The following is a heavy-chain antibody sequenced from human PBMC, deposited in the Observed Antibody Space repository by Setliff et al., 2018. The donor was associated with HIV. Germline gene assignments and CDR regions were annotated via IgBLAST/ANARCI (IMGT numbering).Heavy chain of an antibody. CDR3: ARVGERWLQFYYFDN. J-gene: IGHJ4*02. Sequence: ASVKVSCKASGYTFTTYYIHWVRQAPGQGLEWLGVINPSGGSTSYAQKFQGRVTMTRGTSSGTVYMELRSLRSEDTAVYYCARVGERWLQFYYFDNWGQGTPVTVSS. V-gene: IGHV1-46*01. CDR2: INPSGGST. CDR1: GYTFTTYY. D-gene: IGHD5-12*01.